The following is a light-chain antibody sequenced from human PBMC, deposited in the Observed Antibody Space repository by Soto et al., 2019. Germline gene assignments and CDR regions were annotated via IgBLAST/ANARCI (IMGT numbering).Light chain of an antibody. V-gene: IGKV3D-20*02. J-gene: IGKJ5*01. CDR3: QQRSNWPLIT. CDR2: DAS. CDR1: QSISSSY. Sequence: VLTQSQGTLSLSPGKRSTLSCRARQSISSSYLAWYQQRPGQAPRLLIYDASYRATDIPPRFSGSGSGTDFTLTIRSLEPEDLAVYYCQQRSNWPLITVGQGTRLEIK.